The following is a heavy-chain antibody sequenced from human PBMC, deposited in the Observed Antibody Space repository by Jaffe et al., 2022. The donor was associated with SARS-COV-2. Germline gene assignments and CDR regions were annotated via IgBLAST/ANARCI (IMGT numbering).Heavy chain of an antibody. CDR3: ARTRGEGDGYKE. D-gene: IGHD3-10*01. Sequence: QVQLQESGPGLVKPSQTLSLTCTVSGGSISSGSYYWSWIRQPAGKGLEWIGRIYTSGSTNYNPSLKSRVTISVDTSKNQFSLKLSSVTAADTAVYYCARTRGEGDGYKEWGQGTLVTVSS. V-gene: IGHV4-61*02. CDR1: GGSISSGSYY. J-gene: IGHJ4*02. CDR2: IYTSGST.